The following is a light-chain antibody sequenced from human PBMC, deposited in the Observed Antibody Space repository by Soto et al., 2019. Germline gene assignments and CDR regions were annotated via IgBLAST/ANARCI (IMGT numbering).Light chain of an antibody. Sequence: DIQMTQSPSSLSASVGHRVTITCRASQSISSYLNWYQQKPGKAPKLLIYAASSLQSGVPSRFSGSGSGTDFTLTISSLLPEDFATYYCQQSYSTRLTFGGGTKVEIK. J-gene: IGKJ4*01. CDR2: AAS. CDR1: QSISSY. V-gene: IGKV1-39*01. CDR3: QQSYSTRLT.